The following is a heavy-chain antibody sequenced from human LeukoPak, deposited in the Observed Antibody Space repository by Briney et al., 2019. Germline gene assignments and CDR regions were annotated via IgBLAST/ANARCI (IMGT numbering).Heavy chain of an antibody. Sequence: ASVKLSCTASGYTFTSYGISWVRRAPGQGLEWMGWISAYNGKTNYAQKLQGRVTMTTATSTSTAYMQLRSLRSDDKAVYHCARGVDLGNWFDPWGQGTLVTVSS. CDR3: ARGVDLGNWFDP. D-gene: IGHD5-12*01. J-gene: IGHJ5*02. CDR1: GYTFTSYG. CDR2: ISAYNGKT. V-gene: IGHV1-18*01.